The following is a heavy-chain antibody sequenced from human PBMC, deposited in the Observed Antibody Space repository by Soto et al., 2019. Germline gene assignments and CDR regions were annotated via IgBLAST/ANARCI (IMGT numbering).Heavy chain of an antibody. D-gene: IGHD6-19*01. CDR2: TYYRSKWYS. CDR3: ARGSYYSGWV. Sequence: RTLSLTCDISGDSVSSTSAAWSWIRQSPSRGLEWLGRTYYRSKWYSDYAVSVKSRITINPDTSKNQFSLQLNSVTPEDTAVYYCARGSYYSGWVWGQGTLVTVSS. CDR1: GDSVSSTSAA. V-gene: IGHV6-1*01. J-gene: IGHJ4*02.